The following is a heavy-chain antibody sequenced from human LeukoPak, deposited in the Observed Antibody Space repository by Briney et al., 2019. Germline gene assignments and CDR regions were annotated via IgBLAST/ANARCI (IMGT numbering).Heavy chain of an antibody. CDR2: INHSGST. D-gene: IGHD2-2*01. Sequence: SETLSLTCAVYGGSFSGYYWSWIRQPPGKGLEWIGEINHSGSTNYNPSLKSRVTISVDTSKNQFSLKLSSVTAADTAVYYCARHGDIVVVPAAIPPVVWFDPWGQGTLVTVSS. CDR3: ARHGDIVVVPAAIPPVVWFDP. CDR1: GGSFSGYY. J-gene: IGHJ5*02. V-gene: IGHV4-34*01.